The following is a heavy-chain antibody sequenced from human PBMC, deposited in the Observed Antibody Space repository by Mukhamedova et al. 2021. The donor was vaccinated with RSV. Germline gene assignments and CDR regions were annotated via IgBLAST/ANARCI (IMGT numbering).Heavy chain of an antibody. CDR1: SSYY. J-gene: IGHJ4*01. V-gene: IGHV4-39*07. CDR2: IYYGGNT. D-gene: IGHD5-24*01. CDR3: VRDRVKRDGYNSPFYYFD. Sequence: SSYYWGWIRQPPGKGLEWIGNIYYGGNTYYKPSLKSRVTISVDTPRSQFSLKRTSVTAADTAVYYCVRDRVKRDGYNSPFYYFD.